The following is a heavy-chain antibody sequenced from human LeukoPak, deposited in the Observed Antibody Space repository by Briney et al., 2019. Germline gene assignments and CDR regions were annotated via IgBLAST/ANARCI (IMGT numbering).Heavy chain of an antibody. CDR1: GFTVSSNY. D-gene: IGHD3-10*01. CDR3: ARGGGYYYYGMDV. CDR2: IYSGGST. J-gene: IGHJ6*02. Sequence: PGGSLRLSCAASGFTVSSNYVSWVRQAPGKGLEWVSVIYSGGSTYYADSVKGRFTISRDNPKNTLYVQMNSLRAEDTAVYYCARGGGYYYYGMDVWGQGTTVTVSS. V-gene: IGHV3-53*01.